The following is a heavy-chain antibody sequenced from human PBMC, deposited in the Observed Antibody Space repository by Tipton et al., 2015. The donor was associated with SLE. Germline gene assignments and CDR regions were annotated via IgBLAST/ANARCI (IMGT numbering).Heavy chain of an antibody. D-gene: IGHD3-10*01. J-gene: IGHJ4*02. CDR1: GFTFSTNG. CDR3: AKKGAGVQGVLDY. Sequence: SLRLSCAASGFTFSTNGMHWVRQAPGKGLEWLTFIRFDGSNKYYADSVKGRFIISRDNSKNTLFLQMNSLRTDDTAVYYCAKKGAGVQGVLDYWGQGTLVTVSS. CDR2: IRFDGSNK. V-gene: IGHV3-30*02.